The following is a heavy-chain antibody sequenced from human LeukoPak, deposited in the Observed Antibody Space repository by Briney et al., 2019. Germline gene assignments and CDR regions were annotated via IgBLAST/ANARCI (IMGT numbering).Heavy chain of an antibody. CDR1: GYTFTSYA. V-gene: IGHV1-3*01. CDR3: ARGDPQGYCSSTSCYGAGIYYYYGMDV. J-gene: IGHJ6*04. CDR2: INAGNGNT. D-gene: IGHD2-2*01. Sequence: ASVKVSCKASGYTFTSYAMHWVRQAPGQRLEWMGWINAGNGNTKYSQKFQGRVTITRDTSASTAYMELSSLRSGDTAVYYCARGDPQGYCSSTSCYGAGIYYYYGMDVWGKGTTVTVSS.